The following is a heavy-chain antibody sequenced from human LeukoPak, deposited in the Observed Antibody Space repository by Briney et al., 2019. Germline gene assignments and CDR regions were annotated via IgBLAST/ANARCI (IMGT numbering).Heavy chain of an antibody. J-gene: IGHJ4*02. CDR2: IKSKTDGDTT. CDR3: TRDKLELRQFDY. CDR1: AFTFSSYA. V-gene: IGHV3-15*01. D-gene: IGHD1-7*01. Sequence: PGGSLRLSCAASAFTFSSYAMSWVRQAPGKGLEWVGRIKSKTDGDTTDYAAPVKGRFTISRDESKDTLYLQMSSLKAEDTAVYYCTRDKLELRQFDYWGQGTLVTVSS.